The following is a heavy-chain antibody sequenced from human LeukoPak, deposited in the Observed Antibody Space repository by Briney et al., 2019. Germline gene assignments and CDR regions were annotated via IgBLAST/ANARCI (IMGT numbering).Heavy chain of an antibody. CDR2: ISGSGGST. CDR3: AKDLDCSSSSCGAFDM. Sequence: PGGSLRLSCAASGFTFSSNAMSWVRQAPGKGLEWVSYISGSGGSTYYADSVKGRFTISRDNSKNTLYLQMSSLRAEDTAVYYCAKDLDCSSSSCGAFDMWGQGTMVTVSS. CDR1: GFTFSSNA. J-gene: IGHJ3*02. D-gene: IGHD2-2*01. V-gene: IGHV3-23*01.